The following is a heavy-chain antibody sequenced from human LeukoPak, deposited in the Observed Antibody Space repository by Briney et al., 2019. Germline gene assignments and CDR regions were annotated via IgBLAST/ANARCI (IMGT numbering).Heavy chain of an antibody. CDR2: IYYSGST. D-gene: IGHD3-16*02. Sequence: SETLSLTCTVSGGSISSSSYYWGWIRQPPGKGLEWIGSIYYSGSTYYNPSLKSRVTISVGTSKNQFSLKLSSVTAADTAVYYCARVRPDGPDYDYVWGSYRFDYWGQGTLVTVSS. V-gene: IGHV4-39*07. CDR3: ARVRPDGPDYDYVWGSYRFDY. CDR1: GGSISSSSYY. J-gene: IGHJ4*02.